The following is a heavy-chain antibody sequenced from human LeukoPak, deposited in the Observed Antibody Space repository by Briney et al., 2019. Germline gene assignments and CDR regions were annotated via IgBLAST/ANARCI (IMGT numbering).Heavy chain of an antibody. Sequence: ASVKVSCKASGYTFTSYDINWVRQATGQGLEWMGWMNPNSGNTCYAQKFQGRVTMTRNTSISTAYMELSSLRSEDTAVYYCARGRHYDFWSGYTSLDYWGQGTLVTVSS. CDR2: MNPNSGNT. J-gene: IGHJ4*02. CDR3: ARGRHYDFWSGYTSLDY. CDR1: GYTFTSYD. V-gene: IGHV1-8*01. D-gene: IGHD3-3*01.